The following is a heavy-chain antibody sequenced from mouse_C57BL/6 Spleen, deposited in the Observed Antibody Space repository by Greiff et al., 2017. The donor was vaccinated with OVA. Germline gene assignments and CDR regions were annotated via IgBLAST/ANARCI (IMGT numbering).Heavy chain of an antibody. Sequence: EVQGVESGGDLVKPGGSLKLSCAASGFTFSSYCMSWVRQTPDKRLEWVATISSGGSYTYYPDSVKGRFTITRDNAKNTLYLQMSSLKSEDTAMYYCARGWDVHFDDWGQGTTLTVAS. V-gene: IGHV5-6*01. CDR2: ISSGGSYT. CDR1: GFTFSSYC. CDR3: ARGWDVHFDD. J-gene: IGHJ2*01. D-gene: IGHD4-1*01.